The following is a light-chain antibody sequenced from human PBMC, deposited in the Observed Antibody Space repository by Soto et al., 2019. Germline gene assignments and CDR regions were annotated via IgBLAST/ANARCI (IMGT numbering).Light chain of an antibody. CDR1: QSSSSY. CDR3: QQSYSTPLT. CDR2: AAS. J-gene: IGKJ4*01. Sequence: DIQMTQSPSSLSAYVGDMVTITCQPSQSSSSYLHWYQQKPGKAPKLLIYAASSLHSGVPSRFSGSGSGTDFTLTISSLQPEDFATYYCQQSYSTPLTFGGGTKVDIK. V-gene: IGKV1-39*01.